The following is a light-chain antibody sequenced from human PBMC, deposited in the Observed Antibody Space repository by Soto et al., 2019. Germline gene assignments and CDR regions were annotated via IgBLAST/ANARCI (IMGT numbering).Light chain of an antibody. J-gene: IGLJ1*01. V-gene: IGLV2-14*01. Sequence: QSALTQPATVSGSPGQSITISCTGTSGDIGDYNYVSWYQQHPGKAPKLIIYEVTSRPSGVSNRFSASKSGNTASLTISGLQAEDEADYYCSSYGGSHSIDVFGTGTKLTVL. CDR1: SGDIGDYNY. CDR2: EVT. CDR3: SSYGGSHSIDV.